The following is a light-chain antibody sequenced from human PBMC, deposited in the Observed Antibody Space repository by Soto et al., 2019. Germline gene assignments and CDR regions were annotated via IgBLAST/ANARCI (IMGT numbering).Light chain of an antibody. V-gene: IGKV4-1*01. CDR2: WAS. CDR3: QQYYSTPRT. CDR1: QSVLYSSNNKNY. Sequence: DIVMTQSPDSLAVSLGERATINCKSSQSVLYSSNNKNYLAWYQQKPGQPPKLLIYWASTRESGVPDRFSGSGSGTDFTLTISSLQAEDAAVYYCQQYYSTPRTFGQGTTVEIK. J-gene: IGKJ1*01.